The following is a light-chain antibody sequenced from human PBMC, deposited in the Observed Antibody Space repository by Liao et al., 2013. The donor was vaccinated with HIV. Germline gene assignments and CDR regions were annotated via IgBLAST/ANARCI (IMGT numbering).Light chain of an antibody. Sequence: SYELTQPPSVSVSPGQTASITCSGDKLGDKYASWYQQKPGQSPVLVIYQDRKRPSGIPERFSGSNSGNRATLTISGTQAMDEADYYCQAWDSSIAYVFGTGTKVTVL. J-gene: IGLJ1*01. V-gene: IGLV3-1*01. CDR2: QDR. CDR3: QAWDSSIAYV. CDR1: KLGDKY.